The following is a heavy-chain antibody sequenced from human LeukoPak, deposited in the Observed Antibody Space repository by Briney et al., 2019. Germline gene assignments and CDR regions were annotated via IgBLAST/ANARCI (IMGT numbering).Heavy chain of an antibody. D-gene: IGHD3-16*02. V-gene: IGHV1-2*02. CDR2: INPNSGGT. J-gene: IGHJ4*02. CDR3: ARGDYVWGSYLPTYYFDY. Sequence: GASVKVSCKASGYTFTGYYMHWVRQAPGQGLEWMGWINPNSGGTNYAQKSQGRVTMTRDTSISTAYMELSRLRSDDTAVYYCARGDYVWGSYLPTYYFDYWGQGTLVTVSS. CDR1: GYTFTGYY.